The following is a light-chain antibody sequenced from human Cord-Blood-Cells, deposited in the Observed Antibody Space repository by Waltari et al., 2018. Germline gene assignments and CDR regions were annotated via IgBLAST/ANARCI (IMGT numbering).Light chain of an antibody. V-gene: IGLV2-14*01. Sequence: QSALTQPASVSGSPGPSITISCTGTSSDVGGSNYVSWYQQHPCKAPKRLIYEVSNRPSGVSNTFSASKSGNTAALTISGRQAEDEADYYCSSYTSSSTYVFGTGTKVTVL. CDR2: EVS. CDR3: SSYTSSSTYV. J-gene: IGLJ1*01. CDR1: SSDVGGSNY.